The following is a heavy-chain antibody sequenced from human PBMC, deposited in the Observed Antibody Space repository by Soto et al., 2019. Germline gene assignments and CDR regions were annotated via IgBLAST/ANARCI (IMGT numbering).Heavy chain of an antibody. CDR2: ISGSGSNT. J-gene: IGHJ4*02. CDR3: ARGVRLYFDI. V-gene: IGHV3-23*01. D-gene: IGHD4-17*01. CDR1: GFSFSPYA. Sequence: PGGSLRLSCVTSGFSFSPYAMSWVRQAPGKGLEWVSGISGSGSNTYYADSVKGRFTISRDNSRNTMFLQMKSLRAEDAAIYFCARGVRLYFDIWGQGTLVTVSS.